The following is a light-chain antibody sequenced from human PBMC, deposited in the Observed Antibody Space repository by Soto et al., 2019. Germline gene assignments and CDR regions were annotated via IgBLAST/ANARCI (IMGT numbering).Light chain of an antibody. V-gene: IGKV3-20*01. CDR2: GAS. CDR1: QSVSSSY. CDR3: QQYGSSPVT. Sequence: EIVLTQSPGTLSLSPGERATLSCRASQSVSSSYLSWYQQKPGQAPRLLIYGASSRATGIPDRFSGSGAGTDFTLTISRLDTEDFAVYYCQQYGSSPVTFGQGTKVEIK. J-gene: IGKJ1*01.